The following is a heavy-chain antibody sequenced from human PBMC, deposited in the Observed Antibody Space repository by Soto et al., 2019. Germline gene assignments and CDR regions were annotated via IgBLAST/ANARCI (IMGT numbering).Heavy chain of an antibody. CDR2: ISGSGGST. CDR3: AKVLWFGDLFHFDN. CDR1: GFTFSSYA. V-gene: IGHV3-23*01. J-gene: IGHJ4*02. Sequence: GGSLRLSCAASGFTFSSYAMSWVRQAPGKGLEWVSAISGSGGSTYYADPVKGRFTISRDTSKNTLYLQMNTLRAEDTAVYYCAKVLWFGDLFHFDNWGQGTLVTVSS. D-gene: IGHD3-10*01.